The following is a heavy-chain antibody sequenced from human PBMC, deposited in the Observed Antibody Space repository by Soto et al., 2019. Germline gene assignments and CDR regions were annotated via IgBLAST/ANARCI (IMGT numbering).Heavy chain of an antibody. V-gene: IGHV4-30-4*01. D-gene: IGHD3-16*02. CDR1: GGSISSGDYY. CDR2: IYYSGST. CDR3: ARIVESGYTIDFDL. Sequence: QVQLQESGPGLVKPSQTLSVTYTVPGGSISSGDYYWSWIRQPPGKGLEWIGYIYYSGSTNYNPSLSSRVSISVDTSKNQFSLNLSSVTAADTAVYYCARIVESGYTIDFDLWGRGTLVTVSS. J-gene: IGHJ2*01.